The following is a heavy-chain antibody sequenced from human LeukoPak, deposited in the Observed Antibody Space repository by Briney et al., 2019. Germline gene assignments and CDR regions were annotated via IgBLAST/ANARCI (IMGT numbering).Heavy chain of an antibody. CDR3: AKVVISWGPTSQDY. CDR2: ISGNGGNT. D-gene: IGHD6-13*01. J-gene: IGHJ4*02. V-gene: IGHV3-23*01. CDR1: GFTFSSYA. Sequence: GGSLRLSCAASGFTFSSYAMSWVRQAPGKGLDWVSTISGNGGNTYYADSVKGRFTISRDNSKNTLYPQINTLRAEDMAVYYCAKVVISWGPTSQDYWGQGTLVTVSS.